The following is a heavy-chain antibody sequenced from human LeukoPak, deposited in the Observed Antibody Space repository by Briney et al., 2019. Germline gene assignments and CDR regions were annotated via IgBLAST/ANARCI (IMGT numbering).Heavy chain of an antibody. V-gene: IGHV3-7*01. CDR3: ARDAGYDFWSGYYGGYFDY. D-gene: IGHD3-3*01. J-gene: IGHJ4*02. CDR2: IKQDGSEK. Sequence: PGGSLRLSCAASGFTFSSYWMSWVRQAPGKGLEWVANIKQDGSEKYYVDSVKGRFTISRDNAKNSLYLQMNSLRAEDTAVYYCARDAGYDFWSGYYGGYFDYWGQGTLVTVSS. CDR1: GFTFSSYW.